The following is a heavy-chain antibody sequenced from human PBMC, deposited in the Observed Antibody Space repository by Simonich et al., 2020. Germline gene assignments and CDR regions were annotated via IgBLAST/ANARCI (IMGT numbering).Heavy chain of an antibody. CDR3: ARSTTGTTAFDI. J-gene: IGHJ3*02. D-gene: IGHD1-1*01. CDR1: GYTFTSYG. CDR2: ISATKDNT. V-gene: IGHV1-18*01. Sequence: QVQLVQSGAEVKKPGASLKVSCKASGYTFTSYGISWVRQAPGQGREWMGWISATKDNTNYAQKLKGRVTMTTATSTSTAYMELRSLRPDDTAVYYCARSTTGTTAFDIWGQGTMVTVSS.